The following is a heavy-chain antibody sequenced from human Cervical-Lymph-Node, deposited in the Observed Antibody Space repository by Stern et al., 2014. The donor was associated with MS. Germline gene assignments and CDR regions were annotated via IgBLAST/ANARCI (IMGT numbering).Heavy chain of an antibody. CDR1: GSTFGKSA. V-gene: IGHV3-30*09. J-gene: IGHJ6*02. CDR2: ISHDGSNK. CDR3: VRTESFYYYDGMDV. Sequence: VQLVESGGGVVPPGRSLRLSCADSGSTFGKSAMHWVCQAPGKGLEWVAVISHDGSNKQYGDSVKGRLAISRDNSRNTLSLEIYSLRAEDTAVYYCVRTESFYYYDGMDVWGHGTTVIVSS.